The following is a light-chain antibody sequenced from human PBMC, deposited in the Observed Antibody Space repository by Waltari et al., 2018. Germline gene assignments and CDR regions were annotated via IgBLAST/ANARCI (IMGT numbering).Light chain of an antibody. V-gene: IGLV1-44*01. Sequence: QSVLTPPPSASGTPGQRVTISCSGSSSNIGSNTVNWYQQLPGTAPKLLIYSKNQRPSGVPDRFSGSKSGNSASLAISGLQSEDEADYYCAAWDDSLNGPVFGGGTKLTVL. CDR3: AAWDDSLNGPV. J-gene: IGLJ3*02. CDR1: SSNIGSNT. CDR2: SKN.